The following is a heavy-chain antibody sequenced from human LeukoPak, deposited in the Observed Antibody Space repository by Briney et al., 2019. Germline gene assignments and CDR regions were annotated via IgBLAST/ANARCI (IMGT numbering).Heavy chain of an antibody. Sequence: GGSLRLSCAASGFTFSSYWMSWVRQAPGKGLEWVANIKQDGSEKYYVDPVKGRFTISRDNAKNSLYLQMNSLRAEDTAVYYCAGDTYYYDSSGHDYWGQGTLVTVSS. CDR3: AGDTYYYDSSGHDY. CDR2: IKQDGSEK. J-gene: IGHJ4*02. V-gene: IGHV3-7*01. D-gene: IGHD3-22*01. CDR1: GFTFSSYW.